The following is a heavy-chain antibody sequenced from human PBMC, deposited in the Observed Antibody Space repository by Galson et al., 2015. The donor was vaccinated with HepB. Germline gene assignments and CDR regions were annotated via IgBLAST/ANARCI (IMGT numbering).Heavy chain of an antibody. CDR3: ARVRVPAALYYYYYYMDV. CDR2: ISSSSSHT. J-gene: IGHJ6*03. D-gene: IGHD2-2*01. V-gene: IGHV3-11*06. CDR1: GFTFSDYY. Sequence: SLRLSCAASGFTFSDYYMSWIRQAPGKGLEWVSYISSSSSHTNYADSVKGRFTISRDNAKNSLYLQMNSLRAEDTAVYYCARVRVPAALYYYYYYMDVWGKGTTLTLSS.